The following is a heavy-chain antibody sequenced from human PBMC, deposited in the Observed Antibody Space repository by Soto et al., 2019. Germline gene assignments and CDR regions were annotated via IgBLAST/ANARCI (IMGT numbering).Heavy chain of an antibody. CDR2: VYYRGRT. V-gene: IGHV4-59*01. D-gene: IGHD3-16*01. CDR1: GGSISKYF. CDR3: ARASGGLAHFDS. J-gene: IGHJ4*02. Sequence: PSETLSLTSSISGGSISKYFWTWIRQPPGKGLEWIGYVYYRGRTNHNPSLRSRVTISVDTSKNQFSLKLNSVTAADKAVYYCARASGGLAHFDSWGRGTLVTVSS.